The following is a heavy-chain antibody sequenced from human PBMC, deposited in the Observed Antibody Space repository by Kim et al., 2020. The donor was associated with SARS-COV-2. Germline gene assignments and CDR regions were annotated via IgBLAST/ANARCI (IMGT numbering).Heavy chain of an antibody. CDR3: AKARTGYSYGAFDH. CDR1: RFSFSNYA. Sequence: GGSLRLSCAASRFSFSNYAMSWVRQAPGKGLEWVSAIGGSGGSTYYADSVKGRFTISRDNSKNMLYLQMNSLRAEDTAVYYCAKARTGYSYGAFDHWGQGTLVTVSS. D-gene: IGHD5-18*01. V-gene: IGHV3-23*01. J-gene: IGHJ4*02. CDR2: IGGSGGST.